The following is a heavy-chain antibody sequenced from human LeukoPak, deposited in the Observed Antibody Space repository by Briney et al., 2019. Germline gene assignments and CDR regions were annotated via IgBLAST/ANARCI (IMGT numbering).Heavy chain of an antibody. CDR2: INPNSGGT. CDR1: GYTFTGYY. CDR3: ARSSYPLGYCGGGSCYSIDY. V-gene: IGHV1-2*06. Sequence: ASVKVSCKASGYTFTGYYMHWVRQAPGQGLEWMGRINPNSGGTNYAQKFQGRVTMTRDTSISTAYMELSRLRSDDTAVYYCARSSYPLGYCGGGSCYSIDYWGQGTLVTVSS. J-gene: IGHJ4*02. D-gene: IGHD2-15*01.